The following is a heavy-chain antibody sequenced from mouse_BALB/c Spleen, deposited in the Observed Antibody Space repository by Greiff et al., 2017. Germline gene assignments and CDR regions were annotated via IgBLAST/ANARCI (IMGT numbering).Heavy chain of an antibody. V-gene: IGHV1S126*01. J-gene: IGHJ4*01. CDR3: ARWPHEDAMDY. CDR1: GYSFTSYW. Sequence: VQLQQSGPQLVRPGASVKISCKASGYSFTSYWMHWVKQRPGQGLEWIGMIDPSDSETRLNQKFKDKATLTVDKSSSTAYMQLSSPTSEDSAVYYCARWPHEDAMDYWGQGTSVTVSS. CDR2: IDPSDSET. D-gene: IGHD6-1*01.